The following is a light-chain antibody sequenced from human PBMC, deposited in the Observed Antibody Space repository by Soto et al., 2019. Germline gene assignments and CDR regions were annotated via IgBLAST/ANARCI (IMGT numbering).Light chain of an antibody. J-gene: IGLJ1*01. Sequence: QSALTRPTSVSGAAGQSSTISCTGNHNDIGTYDYVSWYQQHPGRAPRLLIHGVTTRPSGISDRFSASKSGLTASLTISGLQPEDEADYYCSSFTSNRIYVFGPGTKVTVL. CDR3: SSFTSNRIYV. CDR1: HNDIGTYDY. CDR2: GVT. V-gene: IGLV2-14*03.